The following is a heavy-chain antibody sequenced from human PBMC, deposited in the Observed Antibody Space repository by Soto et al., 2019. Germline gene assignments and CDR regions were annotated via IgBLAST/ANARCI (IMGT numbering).Heavy chain of an antibody. CDR1: GFSLSNSGVG. D-gene: IGHD2-21*02. V-gene: IGHV2-5*02. J-gene: IGHJ4*02. CDR2: IYWDDDK. CDR3: AHRQTYCGGNCYSGFDD. Sequence: QITLKESGPTLVKPTQTLTLTCTFSGFSLSNSGVGVGWIRQPPGKALDWLALIYWDDDKRYSPSLKSRLTSTKDSSKNQVVLTMTNMDPVDTATYYCAHRQTYCGGNCYSGFDDWGQGTLVTVSS.